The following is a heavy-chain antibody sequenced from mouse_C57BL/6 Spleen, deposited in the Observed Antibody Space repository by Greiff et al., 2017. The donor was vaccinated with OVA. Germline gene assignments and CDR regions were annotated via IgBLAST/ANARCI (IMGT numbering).Heavy chain of an antibody. CDR1: GYTFTSYW. D-gene: IGHD2-3*01. CDR2: IHPNSGSN. J-gene: IGHJ2*01. CDR3: ARRIYDGYYIDY. Sequence: QVQLKESGAELVKPGASVKLSCKASGYTFTSYWMHWVKQRPGQGLEWIGMIHPNSGSNNYNEKFKSKATLTVDKSSSTAYMQLSSLTSEDSAVYYCARRIYDGYYIDYWGQGTTLTVSS. V-gene: IGHV1-64*01.